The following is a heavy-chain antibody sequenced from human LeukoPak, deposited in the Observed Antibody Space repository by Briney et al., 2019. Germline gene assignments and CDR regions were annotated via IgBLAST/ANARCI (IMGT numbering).Heavy chain of an antibody. CDR1: GFTFDDYA. V-gene: IGHV3-9*01. CDR3: AKDIFTMVRGAIDY. J-gene: IGHJ4*02. CDR2: ISWNSGNI. D-gene: IGHD3-10*01. Sequence: GRSLRLSCAASGFTFDDYAMHWVRQAPGKGLEWVSGISWNSGNIGYADSVKGRFTISRDNAKNSLYLQMNSLRAEDTALYYCAKDIFTMVRGAIDYWGQGTLVTVSS.